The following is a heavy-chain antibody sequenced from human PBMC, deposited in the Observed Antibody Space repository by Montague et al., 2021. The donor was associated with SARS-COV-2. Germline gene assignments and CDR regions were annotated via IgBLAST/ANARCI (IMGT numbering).Heavy chain of an antibody. CDR1: GDSVSSNIAT. CDR3: ARIPVGSKYYFDF. V-gene: IGHV6-1*01. D-gene: IGHD2-2*01. Sequence: CAISGDSVSSNIATWNWIRQSPSRGLEWLGRTYYRSKWYNDYAESVKSRITIDPDTSKHQFSLRLNSVTPEDTAVYYCARIPVGSKYYFDFWGQGTLVTVSS. CDR2: TYYRSKWYN. J-gene: IGHJ4*02.